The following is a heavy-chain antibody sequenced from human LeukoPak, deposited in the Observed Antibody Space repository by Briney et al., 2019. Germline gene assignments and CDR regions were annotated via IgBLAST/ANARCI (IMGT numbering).Heavy chain of an antibody. CDR2: IYYSGST. CDR3: ARGFEGLRLGELSFLFDY. J-gene: IGHJ4*02. V-gene: IGHV4-59*01. CDR1: GGSISSYY. D-gene: IGHD3-16*02. Sequence: SETLSLTCTVSGGSISSYYWSWIRQPPGKGLEWIGYIYYSGSTNYNPSLKSRVTISVDTSKNQFSLKLSSVTAADTAVYYCARGFEGLRLGELSFLFDYWGQGTLVTVSS.